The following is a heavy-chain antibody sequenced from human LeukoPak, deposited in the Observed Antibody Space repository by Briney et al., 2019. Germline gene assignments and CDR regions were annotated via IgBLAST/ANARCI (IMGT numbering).Heavy chain of an antibody. J-gene: IGHJ4*02. CDR1: GFTFSSYW. Sequence: GGSLRLSCAASGFTFSSYWMSWVRQAPGKGLEWVANIKQDGSEKYYVDSVKGRFTIYRDNAKNSLYLQMNSLRAEDTAVYYCARVGKSLIAAAGIAFDYWGQGTLVTVSS. V-gene: IGHV3-7*01. D-gene: IGHD6-13*01. CDR3: ARVGKSLIAAAGIAFDY. CDR2: IKQDGSEK.